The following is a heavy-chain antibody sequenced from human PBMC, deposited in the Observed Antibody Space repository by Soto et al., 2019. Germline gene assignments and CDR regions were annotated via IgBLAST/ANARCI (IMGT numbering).Heavy chain of an antibody. Sequence: SETLSLTCTVSGGSVSSGSYYWSWIRQPPGKGLEWIGYIYYSGSTNYNPSLKSRVTISVDTSKNQFSLKLSSVTAADTAVYYCARDTNHRELEARYYYYYGMDVWGQGTTVTVSS. V-gene: IGHV4-61*01. J-gene: IGHJ6*02. D-gene: IGHD1-1*01. CDR1: GGSVSSGSYY. CDR3: ARDTNHRELEARYYYYYGMDV. CDR2: IYYSGST.